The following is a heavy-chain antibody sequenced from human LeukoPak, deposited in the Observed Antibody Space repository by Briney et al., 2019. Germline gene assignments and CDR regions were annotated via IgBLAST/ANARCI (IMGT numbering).Heavy chain of an antibody. CDR3: ARDRVVGLGIDNAFDI. J-gene: IGHJ3*02. CDR2: IIPVFGTA. V-gene: IGHV1-69*01. CDR1: GGTFSSYA. D-gene: IGHD2-15*01. Sequence: SVKVSCKASGGTFSSYAISWVRQAPGQGLEWMGGIIPVFGTANYAHKFQGRVTITADESKSTAYMELSSLRSEDTAVYYCARDRVVGLGIDNAFDIWGHGTMVTVSS.